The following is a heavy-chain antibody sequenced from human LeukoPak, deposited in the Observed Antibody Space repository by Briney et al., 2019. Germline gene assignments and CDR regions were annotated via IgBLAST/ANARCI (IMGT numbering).Heavy chain of an antibody. CDR3: AKNVILRTEYFDY. Sequence: GGSLRLSCAASGFTFSSYAMHWVRQAPGKGLEWVAVISYDGSNKYYADSVKGRFTISRDNSKNTLYLQMNSLRAEDTAVYYYAKNVILRTEYFDYWGQGTLVTVSS. J-gene: IGHJ4*02. D-gene: IGHD3/OR15-3a*01. CDR1: GFTFSSYA. V-gene: IGHV3-30*04. CDR2: ISYDGSNK.